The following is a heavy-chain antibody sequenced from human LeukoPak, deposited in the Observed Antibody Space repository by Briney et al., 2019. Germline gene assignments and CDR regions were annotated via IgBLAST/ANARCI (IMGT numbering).Heavy chain of an antibody. D-gene: IGHD3-10*01. V-gene: IGHV4-59*08. CDR1: GDSIRNYY. Sequence: PSETLSLTCNVSGDSIRNYYWSWIRQTPGKGLEWIGHIYDSGSTNYNPSLKSRVTISVDTSKNQFSLKVTSVTAADTAVYYCARLARGRWFDPGGQGTLVTVSS. CDR3: ARLARGRWFDP. J-gene: IGHJ5*02. CDR2: IYDSGST.